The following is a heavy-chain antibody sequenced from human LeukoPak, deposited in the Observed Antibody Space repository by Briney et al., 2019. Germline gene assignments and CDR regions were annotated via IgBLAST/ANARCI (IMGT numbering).Heavy chain of an antibody. J-gene: IGHJ4*02. CDR3: ASLASGIAVAGMRAMDFDY. CDR1: GLTFSNAW. D-gene: IGHD6-19*01. CDR2: IKSKSDGGTS. Sequence: GGSLRLSCAASGLTFSNAWMNWVRQAPGKGLEWVGRIKSKSDGGTSDYAEPVKGRYTISRDNSKNALYLQMYSLRAEDTAVYYCASLASGIAVAGMRAMDFDYWGQGTLVTVSS. V-gene: IGHV3-15*07.